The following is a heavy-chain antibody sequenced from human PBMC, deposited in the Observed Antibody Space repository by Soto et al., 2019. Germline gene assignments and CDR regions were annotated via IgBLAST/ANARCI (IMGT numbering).Heavy chain of an antibody. Sequence: GGSLRLSCAASGFTFSNAWINWVRQAPGKGLEWVAVISYDGSNKYYADSVKGRFTISRDNSKNTLYLQMNSLRAEDTAVYYCARARPTSGPAYGLDIWGQGTVVTVSS. J-gene: IGHJ3*02. CDR2: ISYDGSNK. CDR3: ARARPTSGPAYGLDI. V-gene: IGHV3-30*03. CDR1: GFTFSNAW. D-gene: IGHD4-17*01.